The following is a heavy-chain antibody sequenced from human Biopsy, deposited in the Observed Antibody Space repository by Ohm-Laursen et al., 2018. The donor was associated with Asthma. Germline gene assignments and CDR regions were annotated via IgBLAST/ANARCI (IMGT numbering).Heavy chain of an antibody. CDR3: ARTYYDFLTGQVKDVFGV. CDR2: VNTGNGDT. J-gene: IGHJ3*01. D-gene: IGHD3-9*01. CDR1: GYNFISFA. V-gene: IGHV1-3*04. Sequence: ATVKISCKASGYNFISFAIHWVRQAPGQRLEWMGWVNTGNGDTKYSQKFQGRVTITRDTSASTAYMELRSLRSEDTATYYCARTYYDFLTGQVKDVFGVWGQGTMVIVSS.